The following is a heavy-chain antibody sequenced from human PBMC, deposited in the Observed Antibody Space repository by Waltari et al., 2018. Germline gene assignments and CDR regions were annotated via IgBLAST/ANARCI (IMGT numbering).Heavy chain of an antibody. CDR3: ASTVYYDSSGWTYYFDH. V-gene: IGHV4-39*01. D-gene: IGHD3-22*01. CDR2: IYYSGST. Sequence: QLQLQESGPGLVKPSETLSLTCTVSAGSISISSYYWGWIRQPPGKGLEWIGSIYYSGSTYLNPCLKSRVTISVDTSKNQFSLKLGSVTAADTAVYYCASTVYYDSSGWTYYFDHWGQGTLVTVSS. CDR1: AGSISISSYY. J-gene: IGHJ4*02.